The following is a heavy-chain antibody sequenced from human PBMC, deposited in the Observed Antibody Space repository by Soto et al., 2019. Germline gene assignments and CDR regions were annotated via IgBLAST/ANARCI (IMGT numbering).Heavy chain of an antibody. CDR1: GYTFTSNS. CDR3: ARISSASSGWLTDY. J-gene: IGHJ4*02. V-gene: IGHV1-18*04. CDR2: INVYNGNT. Sequence: ASVKVSCKASGYTFTSNSIGWVRQAPGQGLEWMGWINVYNGNTKYAQQLQGRVTLTTDTSTSTAYMDLRSLGSDDTAVYYCARISSASSGWLTDYWGQGTLVTVSS. D-gene: IGHD6-19*01.